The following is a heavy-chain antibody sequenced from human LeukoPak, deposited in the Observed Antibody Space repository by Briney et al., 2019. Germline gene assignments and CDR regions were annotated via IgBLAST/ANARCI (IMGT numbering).Heavy chain of an antibody. Sequence: ASVKVSCKASGYTFTGYYMHWVRQAPGQGLEWMGWINPNSGGTNYAQKSQGRVTMTRDTSISTAYMELSRLRSDDTAVYYCAREIVVVPAAIPYYGMDVWGQATTVTVSS. CDR2: INPNSGGT. V-gene: IGHV1-2*02. J-gene: IGHJ6*02. CDR3: AREIVVVPAAIPYYGMDV. CDR1: GYTFTGYY. D-gene: IGHD2-2*01.